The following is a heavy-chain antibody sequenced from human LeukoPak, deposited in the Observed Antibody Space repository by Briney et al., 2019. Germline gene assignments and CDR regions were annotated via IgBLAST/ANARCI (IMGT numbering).Heavy chain of an antibody. CDR2: INPNSGGT. CDR3: ARDPSRVLRFLEWLSHYFDY. V-gene: IGHV1-2*02. J-gene: IGHJ4*02. D-gene: IGHD3-3*01. Sequence: ASVKVSCKASGYTFTGYYMHWVRQAPGQGLEWMAWINPNSGGTNYAQKFQGRVTMTRDTSISTAYMELSRLRSDDTAVYYCARDPSRVLRFLEWLSHYFDYWGQGTLVTVSS. CDR1: GYTFTGYY.